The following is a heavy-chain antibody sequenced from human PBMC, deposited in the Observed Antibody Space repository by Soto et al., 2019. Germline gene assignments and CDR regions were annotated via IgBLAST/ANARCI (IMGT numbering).Heavy chain of an antibody. CDR1: GYTFTGYY. Sequence: ASVKVSCKASGYTFTGYYMHWVRQAPGQGLEWMGWINPNSGGTNYAQKFQGWVTMTRDTSISTAYMELSRLRSDDTAVHYCARDRRYSYGNNWFDPWGQGTLVTVSS. D-gene: IGHD5-18*01. CDR3: ARDRRYSYGNNWFDP. J-gene: IGHJ5*02. V-gene: IGHV1-2*04. CDR2: INPNSGGT.